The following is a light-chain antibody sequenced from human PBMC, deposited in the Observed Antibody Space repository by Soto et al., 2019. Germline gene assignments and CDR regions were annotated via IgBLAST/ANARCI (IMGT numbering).Light chain of an antibody. J-gene: IGKJ1*01. CDR1: QTISSW. CDR3: QQYNSYWT. Sequence: DIQMTQSPSTLSASVGDRVTITCRASQTISSWLAWYQQKPGKAPKLLIYKASGLESGVPSRFSGSGSGTEFTLIIRSLQPDDFATFYCQQYNSYWTFGQGTKVEIK. V-gene: IGKV1-5*03. CDR2: KAS.